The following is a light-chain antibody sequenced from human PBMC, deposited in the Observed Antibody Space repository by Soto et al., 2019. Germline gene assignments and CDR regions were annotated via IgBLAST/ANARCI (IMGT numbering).Light chain of an antibody. Sequence: EIVLTQSPGTLSLYQGERATLSCRASQIVSSSYLAWYQQKPGQAPRLLTYGASSRATGIPDRFSGSASGTEFTLTISSLQSEDFTVYYCQQYNKWPLTFGQGTKVAI. CDR2: GAS. V-gene: IGKV3D-15*01. CDR3: QQYNKWPLT. CDR1: QIVSSSY. J-gene: IGKJ1*01.